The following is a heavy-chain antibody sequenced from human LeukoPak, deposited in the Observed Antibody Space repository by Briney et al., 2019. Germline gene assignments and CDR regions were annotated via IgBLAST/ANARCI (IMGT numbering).Heavy chain of an antibody. Sequence: PSETLSLTCTVSGGSISSSSAYWAWIRQAPGKGLEWIGTIYYSGATYYNPSLESRVTISVETSKNQFSLRLSSVTAADTAVYYCARGMAKRVVVAFDPWGQGTLVTVSS. J-gene: IGHJ5*02. CDR2: IYYSGAT. D-gene: IGHD2-15*01. CDR1: GGSISSSSAY. V-gene: IGHV4-39*01. CDR3: ARGMAKRVVVAFDP.